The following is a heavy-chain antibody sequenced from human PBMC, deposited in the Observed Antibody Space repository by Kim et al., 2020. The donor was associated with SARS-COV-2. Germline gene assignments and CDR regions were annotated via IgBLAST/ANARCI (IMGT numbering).Heavy chain of an antibody. CDR2: IYHSGST. Sequence: SETLSLTCAVSGGSISSSNWWSWVRQPPGKGLEWIGEIYHSGSTNYNPSLKSRVTISVDKSKNQFSLKLSSVTAADTAVYYCARVGHYDFWSGYYTDSDYWGQGTLVTVSS. D-gene: IGHD3-3*01. V-gene: IGHV4-4*02. CDR3: ARVGHYDFWSGYYTDSDY. CDR1: GGSISSSNW. J-gene: IGHJ4*02.